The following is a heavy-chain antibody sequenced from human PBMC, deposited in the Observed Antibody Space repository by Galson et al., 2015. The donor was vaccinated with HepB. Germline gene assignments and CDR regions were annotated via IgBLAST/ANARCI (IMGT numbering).Heavy chain of an antibody. V-gene: IGHV3-33*08. J-gene: IGHJ6*02. CDR3: ARESPRRGGICEGAFCKGVDV. CDR1: GFPFSDYA. D-gene: IGHD2-15*01. CDR2: IWFDGSEM. Sequence: SLRLSCAASGFPFSDYAMHWVRQAPGKGLEWVAVIWFDGSEMYYGDVVKGRSTISRDNSKTTLYLQVNSLRAEDTAVYYCARESPRRGGICEGAFCKGVDVWGQGTTVTVSS.